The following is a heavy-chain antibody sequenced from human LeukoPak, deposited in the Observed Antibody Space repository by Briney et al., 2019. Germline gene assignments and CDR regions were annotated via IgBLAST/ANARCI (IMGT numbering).Heavy chain of an antibody. CDR2: ISGSGGST. V-gene: IGHV3-23*01. CDR3: AKIAIAAAGTYYYYYMDV. J-gene: IGHJ6*03. CDR1: GFTFSSYA. Sequence: GGSLRLSCAASGFTFSSYAMRWVRQAPGKGLEWVSAISGSGGSTYYADSVKGRFTISRDTSKNTLYLQMNSLRAEDTAVYYCAKIAIAAAGTYYYYYMDVWGKGTTVTVSS. D-gene: IGHD6-13*01.